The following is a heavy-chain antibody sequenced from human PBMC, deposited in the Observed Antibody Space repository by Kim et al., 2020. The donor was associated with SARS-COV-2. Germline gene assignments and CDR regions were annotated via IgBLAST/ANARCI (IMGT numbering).Heavy chain of an antibody. CDR3: AREVSYCSSTSCYTARVWYYYYYYMDV. CDR2: INHSGST. J-gene: IGHJ6*03. V-gene: IGHV4-34*01. CDR1: GGSFSGYY. D-gene: IGHD2-2*02. Sequence: SETLSLTCAVYGGSFSGYYWSWIRQPPGKGLEWIGEINHSGSTNYNPSLKSRVTISVDTSKNQFSLKLSSVTAADTAVYYCAREVSYCSSTSCYTARVWYYYYYYMDVWGKGTTVTVS.